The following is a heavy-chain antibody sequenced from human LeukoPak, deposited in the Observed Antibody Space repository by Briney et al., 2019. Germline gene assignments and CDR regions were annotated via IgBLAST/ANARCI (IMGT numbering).Heavy chain of an antibody. CDR1: GGSFSGYY. CDR2: IDHSGST. CDR3: ARGRETGNWYFHL. J-gene: IGHJ2*01. Sequence: SETLSLTCAVYGGSFSGYYWSWIRQPPGKGLEWIGEIDHSGSTNYNPSLKSRLTISVDTSEKQFSLKLTSMTAADTAVYFCARGRETGNWYFHLWGRGTLVTVSS. D-gene: IGHD7-27*01. V-gene: IGHV4-34*01.